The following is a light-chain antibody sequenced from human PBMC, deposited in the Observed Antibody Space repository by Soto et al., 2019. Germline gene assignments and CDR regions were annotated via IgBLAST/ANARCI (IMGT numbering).Light chain of an antibody. CDR2: ENN. V-gene: IGLV1-51*02. J-gene: IGLJ2*01. Sequence: QSVLTQPPSVSAAPGQYVTISCSGSTSDIGNNYVCWYQQFPGTAPKLLIYENNKRPSGIPDRFSGSKSGTSATLGITGPRWGDGGDNYCETGNSSRGGGVFGGGTK. CDR1: TSDIGNNY. CDR3: ETGNSSRGGGV.